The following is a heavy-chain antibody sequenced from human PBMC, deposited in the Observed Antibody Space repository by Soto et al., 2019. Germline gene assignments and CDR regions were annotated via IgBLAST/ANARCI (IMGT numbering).Heavy chain of an antibody. J-gene: IGHJ5*02. CDR3: ARDRRYYDSSGYYNWFDP. D-gene: IGHD3-22*01. CDR1: GYTFPSYG. CDR2: ISAYNGNT. V-gene: IGHV1-18*01. Sequence: ASVKVSCKASGYTFPSYGISWVRQAPGQGLEWMGWISAYNGNTNYAQKLQGRVTMTTDTSTSTAYMELRSLRSDDTAVYYCARDRRYYDSSGYYNWFDPWGQGTLVTVSS.